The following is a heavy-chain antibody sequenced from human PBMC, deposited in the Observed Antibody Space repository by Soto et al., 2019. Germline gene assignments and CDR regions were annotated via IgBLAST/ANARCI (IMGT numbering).Heavy chain of an antibody. D-gene: IGHD3-22*01. CDR1: GGSISRGGYY. CDR2: IYYSGRT. V-gene: IGHV4-31*02. J-gene: IGHJ5*02. CDR3: ARDGTYYYDSSGYPNRFAP. Sequence: SETRSLTCTVSGGSISRGGYYWSWIRQHPGKGLEWIGYIYYSGRTYCNPSLKSRGTISLDTSKNQFSLKLSSVTAADTAVYYCARDGTYYYDSSGYPNRFAPWGQGTLVNVAS.